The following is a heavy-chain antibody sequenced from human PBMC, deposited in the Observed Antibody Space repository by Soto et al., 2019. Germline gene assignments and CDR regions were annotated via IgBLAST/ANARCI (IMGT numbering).Heavy chain of an antibody. Sequence: QVQLVESGGGVVQPGRSLRLSCAASGFTFSSTGMHWVRQAPGKGLEWVAAIWYDGSNKYYADSVKGRFTISRDNSKNTLYLQMNSLRAEDTAVYYCASENSNYVFDYWGQGTLVTVSS. CDR1: GFTFSSTG. J-gene: IGHJ4*02. CDR3: ASENSNYVFDY. V-gene: IGHV3-33*01. D-gene: IGHD3-16*01. CDR2: IWYDGSNK.